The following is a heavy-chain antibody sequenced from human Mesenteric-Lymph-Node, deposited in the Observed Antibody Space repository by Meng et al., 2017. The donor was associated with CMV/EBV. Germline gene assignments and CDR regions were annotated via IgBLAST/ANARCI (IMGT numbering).Heavy chain of an antibody. CDR3: ARGGDYFDY. CDR2: ISTTSTYI. J-gene: IGHJ4*02. Sequence: LRLSCAASGFTFSRYSMNWVRQAPGKGLEWVSSISTTSTYIYYADSVKGRFTISRDNAKNSLYLQMNSLRAEDTAVYYCARGGDYFDYWGQGTLVTVSS. D-gene: IGHD1-26*01. CDR1: GFTFSRYS. V-gene: IGHV3-21*01.